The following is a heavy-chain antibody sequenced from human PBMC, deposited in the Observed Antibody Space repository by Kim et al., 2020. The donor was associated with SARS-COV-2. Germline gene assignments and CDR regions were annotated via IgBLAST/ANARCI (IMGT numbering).Heavy chain of an antibody. CDR1: GGTFSSYA. J-gene: IGHJ6*02. CDR3: ARGGPYGSGSYSNSPHYYYYGMDV. V-gene: IGHV1-69*13. CDR2: IIPIFGTA. Sequence: SVKVSCKASGGTFSSYAISWVRQAPGQGLEWMGGIIPIFGTANYAQKFQGRVTITADESTSTAYMELSSLRSEDTAVYYCARGGPYGSGSYSNSPHYYYYGMDVWGQGTTVTVSS. D-gene: IGHD3-10*01.